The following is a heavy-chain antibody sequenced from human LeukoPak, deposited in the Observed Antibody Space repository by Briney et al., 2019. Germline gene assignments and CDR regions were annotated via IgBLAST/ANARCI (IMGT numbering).Heavy chain of an antibody. V-gene: IGHV3-48*01. J-gene: IGHJ4*02. D-gene: IGHD3-3*01. CDR3: AKGPTIFGVAHPPFKYFDY. CDR2: ISSSSSTI. CDR1: GFTFSSYS. Sequence: GGSLRLSCAASGFTFSSYSLNWVRQAPGKGREWVSYISSSSSTIYYAESVKGRLTISRENAKNKLYLKMNSLRAEDTAVYYCAKGPTIFGVAHPPFKYFDYWGQGTLVTVSS.